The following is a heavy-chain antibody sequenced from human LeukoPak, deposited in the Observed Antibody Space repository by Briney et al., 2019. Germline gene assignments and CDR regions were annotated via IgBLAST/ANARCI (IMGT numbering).Heavy chain of an antibody. D-gene: IGHD6-13*01. CDR1: GYTFTSYY. V-gene: IGHV1-46*01. CDR3: ARDEDSSSWYFFDY. Sequence: ASVKVSCKASGYTFTSYYFHWVRQAPGQGLEWMGMVNPSGGDTKYAQKFQGRVTLTRDTSTSTVYMELSTLRSEDTAVYYCARDEDSSSWYFFDYWGQGTLVTVSS. CDR2: VNPSGGDT. J-gene: IGHJ4*02.